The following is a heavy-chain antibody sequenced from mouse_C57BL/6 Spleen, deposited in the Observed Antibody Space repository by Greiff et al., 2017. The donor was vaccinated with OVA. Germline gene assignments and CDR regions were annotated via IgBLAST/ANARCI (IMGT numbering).Heavy chain of an antibody. Sequence: DVKLVESGGGLVKPGGSLKLSCAASGFTFSSYAMSWVRQIPEKRLEWVATISDGGSYTYYPDNVKGRFTISRDNAKINLYLQMSHLKSEDTAMYYCARETHLNWEAMDYWGQGTSVTVSS. CDR3: ARETHLNWEAMDY. J-gene: IGHJ4*01. V-gene: IGHV5-4*01. CDR2: ISDGGSYT. CDR1: GFTFSSYA. D-gene: IGHD4-1*02.